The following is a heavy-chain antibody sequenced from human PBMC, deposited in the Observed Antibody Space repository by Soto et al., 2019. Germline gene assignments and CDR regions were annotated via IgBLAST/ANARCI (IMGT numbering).Heavy chain of an antibody. Sequence: EVQLVESGGGLVRPGGSLRLSCAASGFTFSYYWMHWVRQAPGKGLVWVSRIHSDGNSTTYADFVKGRFIISRDNARNTVDLQMNSVRVEDTAVYYCVRGDRGAFDLWGQGTVVTVSS. CDR3: VRGDRGAFDL. CDR1: GFTFSYYW. J-gene: IGHJ3*01. V-gene: IGHV3-74*01. D-gene: IGHD1-26*01. CDR2: IHSDGNST.